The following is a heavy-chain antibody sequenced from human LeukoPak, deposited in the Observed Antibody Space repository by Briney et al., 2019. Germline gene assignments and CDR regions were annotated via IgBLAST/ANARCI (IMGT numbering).Heavy chain of an antibody. CDR3: ARGYCSSTTCYFFDY. Sequence: GGSLRLSCAASGFTVSSNYMSWVRQAPGKGLEWVSVIYSGGGTYYADSVKDRFTISRDISKNTLYLQMNSLRAEDTAVYYCARGYCSSTTCYFFDYWGQGTLVTVSS. D-gene: IGHD2-2*01. V-gene: IGHV3-66*01. J-gene: IGHJ4*02. CDR2: IYSGGGT. CDR1: GFTVSSNY.